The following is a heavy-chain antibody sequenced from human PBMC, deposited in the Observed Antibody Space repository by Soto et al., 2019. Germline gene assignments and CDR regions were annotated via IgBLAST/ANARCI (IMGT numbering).Heavy chain of an antibody. J-gene: IGHJ2*01. CDR2: ISYDGTTT. D-gene: IGHD2-21*02. Sequence: QVQLVQSGGGVGQPGRSLRLYCEASGFTFSRFATHWVRQAPGKGLEWVAGISYDGTTTFYSGSVKGRFTVSRDNDKNTLYLEMNGLTTQDTATYYCAKDPCGDCFDWYSDLRGQGTLVTVSS. V-gene: IGHV3-30-3*01. CDR3: AKDPCGDCFDWYSDL. CDR1: GFTFSRFA.